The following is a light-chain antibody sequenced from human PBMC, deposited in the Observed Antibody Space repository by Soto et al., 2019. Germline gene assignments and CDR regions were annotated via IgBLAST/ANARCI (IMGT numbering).Light chain of an antibody. Sequence: QSVLTQPPSASGTPGQRVTISCSGSSSNVGGNPVNWYQHVPTTAPKLLIYTNTQRPSGVPDRFSGSKSGTSASLAISGLQSEDEADYYCASWDDSLNGPVFGTGTRSPP. J-gene: IGLJ1*01. V-gene: IGLV1-44*01. CDR3: ASWDDSLNGPV. CDR1: SSNVGGNP. CDR2: TNT.